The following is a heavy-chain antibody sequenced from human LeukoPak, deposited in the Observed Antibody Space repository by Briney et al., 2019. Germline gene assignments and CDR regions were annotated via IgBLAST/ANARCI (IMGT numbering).Heavy chain of an antibody. Sequence: SETLSLICAVYGGSFSGYYWNWIRQSPGKGLEWIGEINHSGSTNYNPSLKSRVTISVDTSKNQFSLKLSSVTAADTAVYYCARGRITMVRGVRRYYAMDVWGKGTTVTVSS. CDR3: ARGRITMVRGVRRYYAMDV. CDR2: INHSGST. V-gene: IGHV4-34*01. CDR1: GGSFSGYY. D-gene: IGHD3-10*01. J-gene: IGHJ6*04.